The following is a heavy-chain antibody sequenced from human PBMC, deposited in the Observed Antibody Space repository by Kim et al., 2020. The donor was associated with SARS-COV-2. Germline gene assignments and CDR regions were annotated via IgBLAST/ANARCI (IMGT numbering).Heavy chain of an antibody. J-gene: IGHJ4*02. CDR3: AREESSGYYSYEANLDFDY. CDR1: GFTFSSYW. CDR2: IKQDGSEK. D-gene: IGHD3-22*01. Sequence: GGSLRLSCAASGFTFSSYWMSWVRQAPGKGLEWVANIKQDGSEKYYVDSVKGRFTISRDNAKNSLYLQMNSLRAEDTAVYYCAREESSGYYSYEANLDFDYWGQGTLVTVSS. V-gene: IGHV3-7*01.